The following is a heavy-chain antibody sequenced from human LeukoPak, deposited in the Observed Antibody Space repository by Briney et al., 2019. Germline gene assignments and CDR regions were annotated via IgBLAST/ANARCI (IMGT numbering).Heavy chain of an antibody. CDR3: ARDRDYYYGSGSYPFDY. D-gene: IGHD3-10*01. CDR1: GFTFSSYS. CDR2: ISSSSSYI. J-gene: IGHJ4*02. V-gene: IGHV3-21*01. Sequence: PGGSLRLSCAASGFTFSSYSMNWVRQAPGKGLEWVSSISSSSSYIYYADSVKGRFTISRDNAKNSLYLQMNSLRAEDTAVYYCARDRDYYYGSGSYPFDYWGQETLVTVSS.